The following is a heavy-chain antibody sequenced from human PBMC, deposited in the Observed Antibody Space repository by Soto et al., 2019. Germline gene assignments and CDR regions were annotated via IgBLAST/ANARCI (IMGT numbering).Heavy chain of an antibody. D-gene: IGHD3-22*01. CDR2: IKSKTDGGTT. Sequence: GESLKISCAASGFTFSNAWMNWVRQAPGKGLEWVGRIKSKTDGGTTDYAAPVKGRFTISRDDSKNTLYLQMNSLKTEDTAVYYCTTEVYYYDSSGYSYYFDYWGQGTLVTVSS. J-gene: IGHJ4*02. V-gene: IGHV3-15*07. CDR3: TTEVYYYDSSGYSYYFDY. CDR1: GFTFSNAW.